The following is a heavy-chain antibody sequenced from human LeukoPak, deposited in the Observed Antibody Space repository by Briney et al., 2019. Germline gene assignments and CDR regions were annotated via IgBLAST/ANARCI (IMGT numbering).Heavy chain of an antibody. D-gene: IGHD3-10*02. Sequence: GGSLRLSCVASGFTFSRYWMHWVRQAPGKGLVWVSRINSDGRSTNYADSVKGRFSISRDNAENTLYLQMNSLRAEDTAVYYCAELGITMIGGVWGKGTTVTISS. V-gene: IGHV3-74*01. CDR2: INSDGRST. CDR3: AELGITMIGGV. CDR1: GFTFSRYW. J-gene: IGHJ6*04.